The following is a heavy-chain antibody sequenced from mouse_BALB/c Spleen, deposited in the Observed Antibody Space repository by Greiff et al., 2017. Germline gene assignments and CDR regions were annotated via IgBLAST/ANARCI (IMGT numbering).Heavy chain of an antibody. V-gene: IGHV5-12-2*01. CDR1: GFTFSSYT. J-gene: IGHJ4*01. Sequence: EVKLMESGGGLVQPGGSLKLSCAASGFTFSSYTMSWVRQTPEKRLEWVAYISNGGGSTYYPDTVKGRFTISRDNAKNTLYLQMSSLKSEDTAMYYCARHWDYDAMDYWGQGTSVTVSS. CDR2: ISNGGGST. CDR3: ARHWDYDAMDY. D-gene: IGHD4-1*01.